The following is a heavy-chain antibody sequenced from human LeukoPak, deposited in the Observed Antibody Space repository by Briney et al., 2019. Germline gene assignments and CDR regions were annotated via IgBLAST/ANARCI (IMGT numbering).Heavy chain of an antibody. CDR3: ARGSNSSSSRVDY. V-gene: IGHV4-34*01. D-gene: IGHD6-6*01. J-gene: IGHJ4*02. CDR2: INHSGST. Sequence: SETLSLTCAVYGGSFSGYYWSWIRLPPGRGLEWIGEINHSGSTNYNPSLKSRVTISVDTSKNQFSLKLSSVTAADTAVYYCARGSNSSSSRVDYWGQGTLVTISS. CDR1: GGSFSGYY.